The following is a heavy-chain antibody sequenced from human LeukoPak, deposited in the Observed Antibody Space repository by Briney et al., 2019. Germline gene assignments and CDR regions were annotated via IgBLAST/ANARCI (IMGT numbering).Heavy chain of an antibody. CDR3: ASQGLYYGSARFDY. D-gene: IGHD3-10*01. CDR2: ISAYNGNT. Sequence: ASVKVSCKASGYTFTSYGISWVRQAPGQGLEWMGWISAYNGNTNYAQKLQGRVTMTTDTSTSTAYMELRSLRSDDTAVYYCASQGLYYGSARFDYWGQGTLVTVSS. CDR1: GYTFTSYG. J-gene: IGHJ4*02. V-gene: IGHV1-18*01.